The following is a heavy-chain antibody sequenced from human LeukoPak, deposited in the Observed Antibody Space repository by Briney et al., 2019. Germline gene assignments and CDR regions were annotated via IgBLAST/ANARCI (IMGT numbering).Heavy chain of an antibody. J-gene: IGHJ6*03. CDR2: ISWNSGSI. V-gene: IGHV3-9*01. CDR3: AKDRGSSDYMDV. Sequence: GGSLRLSCAASGFIFDDYAMHWLRQAPGKGLEWVSGISWNSGSIGYADSVKSRFTISRDNAKNSLYLQMNSLRAEDTALYYCAKDRGSSDYMDVWGKGTTVTVSS. CDR1: GFIFDDYA. D-gene: IGHD6-6*01.